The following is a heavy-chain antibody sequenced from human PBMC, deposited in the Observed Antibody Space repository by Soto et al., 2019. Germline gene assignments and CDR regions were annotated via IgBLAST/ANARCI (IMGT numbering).Heavy chain of an antibody. Sequence: QITLKESGPTLVKPTQTLTLTCTFSGFSLSTSGVGVGWIRQPPGKALEWLALIYWDDDKRYSPSLKSRLTITKDPSKNRVVLTMTNRDPRDTATYSWAHRRIEGPFGYWGQGTLVTVSS. CDR1: GFSLSTSGVG. CDR2: IYWDDDK. J-gene: IGHJ4*02. D-gene: IGHD2-15*01. CDR3: AHRRIEGPFGY. V-gene: IGHV2-5*02.